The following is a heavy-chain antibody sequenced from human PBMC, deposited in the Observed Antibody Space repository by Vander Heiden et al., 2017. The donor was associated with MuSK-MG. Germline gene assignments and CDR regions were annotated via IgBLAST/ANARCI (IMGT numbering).Heavy chain of an antibody. Sequence: EVQLVESGGGLVQPGGSLRLSCAAPGFTFSSFSMSWVRQAPGKGLQWGASINQDGSEEHGVDSVKGRFTISRDNAKNSMFLQMNSLRAEDTAVYYCARGEGGDYGDSRSGDYYYYYMDVWGKGTTVTVSS. CDR2: INQDGSEE. CDR1: GFTFSSFS. J-gene: IGHJ6*03. D-gene: IGHD4-17*01. V-gene: IGHV3-7*01. CDR3: ARGEGGDYGDSRSGDYYYYYMDV.